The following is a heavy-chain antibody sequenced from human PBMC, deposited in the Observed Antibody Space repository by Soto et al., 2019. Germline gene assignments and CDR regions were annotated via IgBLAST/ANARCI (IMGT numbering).Heavy chain of an antibody. D-gene: IGHD4-17*01. CDR2: MNPNSGNT. CDR3: ARTLYGDNVDY. V-gene: IGHV1-8*02. J-gene: IGHJ4*02. Sequence: GASVKVSCKASGYTFTGYCMYWVRQATGQGLEWMGWMNPNSGNTGYAQKFQGRVTMTRNTSISTAYMELSSLRSEDTAVYYCARTLYGDNVDYWGQGTLVTVSS. CDR1: GYTFTGYC.